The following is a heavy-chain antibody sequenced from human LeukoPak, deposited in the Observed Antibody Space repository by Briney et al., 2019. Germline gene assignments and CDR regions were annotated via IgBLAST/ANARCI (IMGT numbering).Heavy chain of an antibody. CDR3: ARDKGLLWFGESGIDY. CDR2: ISSSGSTI. J-gene: IGHJ4*02. V-gene: IGHV3-11*01. D-gene: IGHD3-10*01. CDR1: GFTFSNYG. Sequence: PGGSLRLSCAASGFTFSNYGMSWVRQAPGKGLEWVSYISSSGSTIYYADSVKGRFTISRDNAKNSLYLQMSSLRAEDTAVYYCARDKGLLWFGESGIDYWGQGALVTVSS.